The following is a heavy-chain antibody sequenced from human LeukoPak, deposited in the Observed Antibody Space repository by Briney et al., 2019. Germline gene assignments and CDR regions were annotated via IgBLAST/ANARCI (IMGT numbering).Heavy chain of an antibody. D-gene: IGHD2-15*01. J-gene: IGHJ5*02. V-gene: IGHV5-10-1*01. CDR3: ARHVGVVVATGFDP. CDR1: GYSFTSYS. Sequence: GESLRISCKGSGYSFTSYSISWVRQMPGKGPEWMGTIDPSDSYTNYSPSFQGHVTISADKSISTAYLQWSSLRASDTAMFYCARHVGVVVATGFDPWGQGTLVTVSS. CDR2: IDPSDSYT.